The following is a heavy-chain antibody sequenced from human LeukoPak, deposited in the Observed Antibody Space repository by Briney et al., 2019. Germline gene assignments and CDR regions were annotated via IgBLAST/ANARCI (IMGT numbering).Heavy chain of an antibody. J-gene: IGHJ4*02. CDR2: ISAYNGNT. CDR1: GYTFTSYG. Sequence: ASVKVSCKASGYTFTSYGISWVRQAPGQGLEWMGWISAYNGNTNYAQKLQGRVTMTTDTSTSTAYMELSSLRSEDTAVYYCAIVATIVRGGFFDYWGQGTLVTVSS. D-gene: IGHD5-12*01. CDR3: AIVATIVRGGFFDY. V-gene: IGHV1-18*01.